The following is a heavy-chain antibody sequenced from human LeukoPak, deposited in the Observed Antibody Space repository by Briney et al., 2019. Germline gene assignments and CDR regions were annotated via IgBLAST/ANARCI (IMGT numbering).Heavy chain of an antibody. V-gene: IGHV3-21*01. Sequence: SGGSLRLSCAASGFTFSSYSMNWVRQAPGKGLEWVSSISSSSSCIYYADSVKGRFTISRDNAKNSLYLQMNSLRAEDTAVYYCAKRPGRYSGSYYDYYFDYWGQGTLVTVSS. CDR3: AKRPGRYSGSYYDYYFDY. D-gene: IGHD1-26*01. CDR1: GFTFSSYS. J-gene: IGHJ4*02. CDR2: ISSSSSCI.